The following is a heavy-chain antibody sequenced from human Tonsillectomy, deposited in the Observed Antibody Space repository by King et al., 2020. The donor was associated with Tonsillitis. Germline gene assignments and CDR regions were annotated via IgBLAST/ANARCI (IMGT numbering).Heavy chain of an antibody. V-gene: IGHV3-23*04. CDR2: ISRSGSAR. Sequence: EVQLVESGGALVQPGGSLRLSCEGSGFIFSNYAMAWVRQAPGKGLEWVSGISRSGSARYFADSVRGRFTISRDNSRNTLFLQMSSLRADNTSLYFCVRYRERDTSAPALWGRGTLVTVSS. D-gene: IGHD2-2*01. CDR3: VRYRERDTSAPAL. J-gene: IGHJ2*01. CDR1: GFIFSNYA.